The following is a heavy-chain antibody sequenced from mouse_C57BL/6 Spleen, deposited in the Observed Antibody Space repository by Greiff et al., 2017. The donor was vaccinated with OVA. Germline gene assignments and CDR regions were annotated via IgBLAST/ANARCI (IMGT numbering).Heavy chain of an antibody. J-gene: IGHJ3*01. V-gene: IGHV1-55*01. D-gene: IGHD3-2*02. CDR3: ARDDSSGPSFAC. Sequence: QVQLQQSGAELVKPGASVKMSCKASGYTFTSYWITWVKQRPGQGLEWIGDIYPGSGSTNYNEKFKSKATLTVDTSSSTAYMQLSSLTSEDSAVYYCARDDSSGPSFACWGQGTLVTVSA. CDR1: GYTFTSYW. CDR2: IYPGSGST.